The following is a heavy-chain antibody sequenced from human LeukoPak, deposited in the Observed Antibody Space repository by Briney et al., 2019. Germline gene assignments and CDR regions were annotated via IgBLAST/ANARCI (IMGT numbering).Heavy chain of an antibody. D-gene: IGHD1-26*01. CDR2: IYYSGST. J-gene: IGHJ3*02. V-gene: IGHV4-59*12. CDR3: ASLLVGALDAFDI. CDR1: GGSISIYY. Sequence: PSETLSLTCTVSGGSISIYYWSWIRQPPGKGLEWIGYIYYSGSTNYNPSLKSRVTISVDTSKNQFSLKLSSVTAADTAVYYCASLLVGALDAFDIWDQGTMVTVSS.